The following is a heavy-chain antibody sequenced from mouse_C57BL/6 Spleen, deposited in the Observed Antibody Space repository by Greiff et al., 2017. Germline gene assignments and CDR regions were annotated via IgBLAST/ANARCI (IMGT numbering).Heavy chain of an antibody. V-gene: IGHV6-3*01. Sequence: EVQLVESGGGLVQPGGSMKLSCVASGFTFSNYWMNWVRQSPEKGLEWVAQIRLKSDNYATHYAESVKGRFTISRDDSKSSVYLQMNNLRAEDTGIYYCTGLYGIDYWGQGTTLTVSS. CDR1: GFTFSNYW. D-gene: IGHD1-1*01. CDR2: IRLKSDNYAT. J-gene: IGHJ2*01. CDR3: TGLYGIDY.